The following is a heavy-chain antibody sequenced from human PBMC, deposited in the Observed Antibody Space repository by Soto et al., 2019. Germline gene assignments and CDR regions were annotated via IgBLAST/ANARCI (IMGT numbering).Heavy chain of an antibody. J-gene: IGHJ6*02. Sequence: QVQLVESGGGVVQPGRSLRLSCAASGFTFSRYGMHWVRQAPGKGLEWVAVISYDGSNKYYADSVKGRFTISRDNSKNTLYLQMNSLRAEDTAVYYCAKAMVYDGMDVWGQGTTVTVSS. CDR1: GFTFSRYG. V-gene: IGHV3-30*18. D-gene: IGHD3-10*01. CDR3: AKAMVYDGMDV. CDR2: ISYDGSNK.